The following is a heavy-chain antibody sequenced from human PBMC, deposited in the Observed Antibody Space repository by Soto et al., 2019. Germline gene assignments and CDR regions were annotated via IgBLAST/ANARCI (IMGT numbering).Heavy chain of an antibody. J-gene: IGHJ6*02. CDR2: ISYDGSNK. V-gene: IGHV3-30*18. CDR3: AKLMRGGGMDV. CDR1: GFTFSSYG. D-gene: IGHD2-8*01. Sequence: GGSLRLSCAASGFTFSSYGMHWVRQAPGKGLEWVAVISYDGSNKYYADSVKGRFTISRDNSKNTLYLQMNSLRAEDTAVYYCAKLMRGGGMDVWGQGTTVTVSS.